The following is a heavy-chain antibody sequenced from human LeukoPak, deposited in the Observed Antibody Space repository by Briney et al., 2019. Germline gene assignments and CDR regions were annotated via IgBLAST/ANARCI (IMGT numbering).Heavy chain of an antibody. CDR1: GGSISSGGYY. CDR2: IYYSGST. J-gene: IGHJ5*02. V-gene: IGHV4-31*03. Sequence: SQTLSLTCTVSGGSISSGGYYWGWVRQHPGKGLEWLGYIYYSGSTNYNPSLKSRVTISVDTSKNQFSLKLSSVTAADTAVYYCARGGCGGDCYWGNWFDPWGQGTLVTVSS. CDR3: ARGGCGGDCYWGNWFDP. D-gene: IGHD2-21*02.